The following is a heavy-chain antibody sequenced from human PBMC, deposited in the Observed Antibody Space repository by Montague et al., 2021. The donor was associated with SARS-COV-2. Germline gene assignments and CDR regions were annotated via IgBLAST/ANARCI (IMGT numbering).Heavy chain of an antibody. D-gene: IGHD3-22*01. CDR1: GVSISSYY. V-gene: IGHV4-59*08. Sequence: SETLSLTCTVSGVSISSYYWCWIRQPPGKGLEWIGCIYFSGSTNYNPSLKSRVTISVDTSKNQFSPKLSSVTAADTAVYYCARHGRFSVIVNTPRGAFDIWGQGTMVAVSA. J-gene: IGHJ3*02. CDR3: ARHGRFSVIVNTPRGAFDI. CDR2: IYFSGST.